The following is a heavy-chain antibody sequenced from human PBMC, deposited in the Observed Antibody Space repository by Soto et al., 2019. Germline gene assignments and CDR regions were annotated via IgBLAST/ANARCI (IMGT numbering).Heavy chain of an antibody. J-gene: IGHJ4*02. CDR3: VFIDGKRNPALVISVPSGYNDY. V-gene: IGHV1-69*02. Sequence: ASVKVSCKASGGTFSSYTISWVRQAPGQGLEWMGRIIPILGIANYAQKFQGRVTITADKSTSTAYMELSSLRSEDTAVYYCVFIDGKRNPALVISVPSGYNDYWGQGTLVTVSS. CDR1: GGTFSSYT. CDR2: IIPILGIA. D-gene: IGHD5-12*01.